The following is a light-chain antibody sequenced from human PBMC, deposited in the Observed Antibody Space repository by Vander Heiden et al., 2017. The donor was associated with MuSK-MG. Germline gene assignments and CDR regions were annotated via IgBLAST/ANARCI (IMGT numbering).Light chain of an antibody. J-gene: IGKJ1*01. CDR2: DAI. CDR3: QLYGNSLWT. V-gene: IGKV3-20*01. Sequence: EIVLTQSPGTLSLSPGERATLSCRANQGLTNNFAWYQQKPGQAPRLLIYDAIKRASGIPDRFSGSVSGTDFTLTITRLGPEDFAVYYCQLYGNSLWTFGPGTKVEVK. CDR1: QGLTNN.